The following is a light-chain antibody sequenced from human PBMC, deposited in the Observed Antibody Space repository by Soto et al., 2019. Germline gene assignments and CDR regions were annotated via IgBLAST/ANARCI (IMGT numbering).Light chain of an antibody. CDR2: GAS. CDR3: QQYGSSPET. CDR1: QSVSSGY. V-gene: IGKV3-20*01. J-gene: IGKJ2*01. Sequence: EIVLTQSSGTLSLSPGERATLSCRASQSVSSGYLAWYQQKPGQAPRLLIYGASSRATGIPDRFSGSGSGTDFTLTISRLEPEDFAVYYCQQYGSSPETFGQGTKLEIK.